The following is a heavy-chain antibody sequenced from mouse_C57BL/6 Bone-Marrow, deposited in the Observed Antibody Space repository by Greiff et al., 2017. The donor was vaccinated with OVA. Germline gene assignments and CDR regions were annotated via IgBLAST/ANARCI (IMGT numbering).Heavy chain of an antibody. J-gene: IGHJ1*03. CDR1: GYAFSSSW. CDR3: ARDVGSWYFDV. CDR2: IYPGDGAT. D-gene: IGHD1-1*01. Sequence: QVQLQQSGPELVKPGASVKISCKASGYAFSSSWMNWVKQRPGKGLEWIGRIYPGDGATNYNGKFKGKATLTADKSSSTSYMQLSSLTSEDSAVYFCARDVGSWYFDVWGTGTTVTVSS. V-gene: IGHV1-82*01.